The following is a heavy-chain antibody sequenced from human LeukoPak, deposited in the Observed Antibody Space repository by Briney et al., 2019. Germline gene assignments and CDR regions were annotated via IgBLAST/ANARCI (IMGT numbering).Heavy chain of an antibody. CDR3: ARVRHYYDSSGYPPFDN. J-gene: IGHJ4*02. CDR1: GYTFTSYG. V-gene: IGHV1-18*01. Sequence: ASVKVSCKASGYTFTSYGISWVRQAPGQGLEWMGWISAYNGNTNYAQKLQGRVTMTTDTSTSTAYMELRSLRSDDTAVYYCARVRHYYDSSGYPPFDNWGQGTLVTVSS. CDR2: ISAYNGNT. D-gene: IGHD3-22*01.